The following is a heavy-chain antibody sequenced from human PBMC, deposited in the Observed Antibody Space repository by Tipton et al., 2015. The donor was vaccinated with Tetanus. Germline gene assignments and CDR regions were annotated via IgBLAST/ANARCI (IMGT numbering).Heavy chain of an antibody. J-gene: IGHJ3*01. CDR3: VRDSGLGLDAFDV. D-gene: IGHD3-16*01. Sequence: LVKPTQTLSLTCAISGDSVSSNTDAWNWIRQSPSRGLEWLGRTYYRSKWYNDYALSVKSRITINPDTSKNQFYLQLKSVTPGDTAMYYGVRDSGLGLDAFDVWGRGTMVTVSS. V-gene: IGHV6-1*01. CDR1: GDSVSSNTDA. CDR2: TYYRSKWYN.